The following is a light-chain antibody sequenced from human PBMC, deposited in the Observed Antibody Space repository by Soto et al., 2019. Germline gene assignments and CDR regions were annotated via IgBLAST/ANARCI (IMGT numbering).Light chain of an antibody. V-gene: IGKV3-20*01. CDR3: QQYNDYQYT. Sequence: ESVLMQSHGTLSLTPGERATLSWRASQSVSSSYFAWYQQKPGQAPRLLIYGASTRATGIPARFSGSGSGTEFSLTISSLQPEDFAIYYCQQYNDYQYTFGQGTRLEIK. CDR1: QSVSSSY. J-gene: IGKJ5*01. CDR2: GAS.